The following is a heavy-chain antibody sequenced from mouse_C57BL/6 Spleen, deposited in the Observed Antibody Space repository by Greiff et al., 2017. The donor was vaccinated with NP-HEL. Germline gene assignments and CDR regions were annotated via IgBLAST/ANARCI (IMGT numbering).Heavy chain of an antibody. Sequence: VQLQQSGAELARPGASVKLSCKASGYTFTSYGISWVKQRTGQGLEWIGEIYPRSGNTYYNEKFKGKATLTADKSSSTAYMELRSLTSEDSAVYFCARGGTYEMDYWGQGTSVTVSS. CDR1: GYTFTSYG. D-gene: IGHD3-3*01. CDR3: ARGGTYEMDY. CDR2: IYPRSGNT. J-gene: IGHJ4*01. V-gene: IGHV1-81*01.